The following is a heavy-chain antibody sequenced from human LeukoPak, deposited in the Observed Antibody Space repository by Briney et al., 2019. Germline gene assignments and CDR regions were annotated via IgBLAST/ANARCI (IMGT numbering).Heavy chain of an antibody. J-gene: IGHJ4*02. CDR1: GFTFSSYG. D-gene: IGHD2-15*01. CDR2: IWYDGSNK. CDR3: ARELSPVVKYSFDS. V-gene: IGHV3-33*01. Sequence: RGSLRLSCAASGFTFSSYGMHWVRQAPGKGLEWVALIWYDGSNKYYADSVKGRFTISRDNSKNTVYLQMNSLRAEDTAVYSCARELSPVVKYSFDSWGQGTQVTVSS.